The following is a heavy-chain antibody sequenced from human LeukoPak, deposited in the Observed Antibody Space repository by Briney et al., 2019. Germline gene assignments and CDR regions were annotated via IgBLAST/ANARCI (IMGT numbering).Heavy chain of an antibody. CDR3: AKDGGAGWELPLH. V-gene: IGHV3-23*01. CDR1: AFTFSRSA. J-gene: IGHJ4*02. CDR2: ISGGGGIT. D-gene: IGHD1-26*01. Sequence: EPGGSLRLSCAASAFTFSRSAMSWVRQAPGKGLEWVSVISGGGGITNYADSVKGRFTISRDNSNNTLSLQMNSLRVEDTAVYYCAKDGGAGWELPLHWGQGTLVTVSS.